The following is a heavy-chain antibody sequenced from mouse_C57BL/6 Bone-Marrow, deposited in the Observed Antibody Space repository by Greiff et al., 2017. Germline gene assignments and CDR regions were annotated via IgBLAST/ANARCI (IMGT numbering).Heavy chain of an antibody. D-gene: IGHD1-1*01. Sequence: VKLQQPGAELVKPGASVKMSCKASGYTFTSYWITWVKQRPGQGLEWIGDIYPGSGSTNYNEKFKSKATLTVDTSSSTAYMQLSSLTSDDSAVYYGARSHDGKGYFDVWGTGTTVTVSS. V-gene: IGHV1-55*01. CDR2: IYPGSGST. J-gene: IGHJ1*03. CDR3: ARSHDGKGYFDV. CDR1: GYTFTSYW.